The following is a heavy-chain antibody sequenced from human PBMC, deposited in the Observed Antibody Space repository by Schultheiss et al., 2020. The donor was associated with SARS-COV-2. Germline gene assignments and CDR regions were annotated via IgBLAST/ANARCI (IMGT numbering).Heavy chain of an antibody. J-gene: IGHJ6*03. CDR1: GGSFSDYH. Sequence: SQTLSLTCAVYGGSFSDYHWTWIRQPPGKGLEWIGEINHSGSTNYNPSLKSRVTISVDTSKNQFSLKLSSVTAADTAVYYCARYPITMMGSYYYYYMDVWGKGTTVTVSS. D-gene: IGHD3-22*01. V-gene: IGHV4-34*01. CDR2: INHSGST. CDR3: ARYPITMMGSYYYYYMDV.